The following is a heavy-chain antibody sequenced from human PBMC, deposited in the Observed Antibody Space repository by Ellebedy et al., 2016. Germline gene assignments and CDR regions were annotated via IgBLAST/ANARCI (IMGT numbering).Heavy chain of an antibody. V-gene: IGHV3-9*01. J-gene: IGHJ3*02. CDR2: ISWNSGSI. D-gene: IGHD5-24*01. CDR3: AKRVKVEMATILAFDI. Sequence: GGSLRLXXAASGFTFDDYAMHWVRQAPGKGLEWVSGISWNSGSIGYADSVKGRFTISRDNAKNSLYLQMNSLRAEDTALYYCAKRVKVEMATILAFDIWGQGTMVTVSS. CDR1: GFTFDDYA.